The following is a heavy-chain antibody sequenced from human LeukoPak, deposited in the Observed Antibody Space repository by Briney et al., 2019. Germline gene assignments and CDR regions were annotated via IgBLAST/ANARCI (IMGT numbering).Heavy chain of an antibody. D-gene: IGHD4/OR15-4a*01. CDR2: ISSNGGST. J-gene: IGHJ4*02. CDR1: GFTVSSNY. CDR3: ARRAGAYSHPYDY. V-gene: IGHV3-64*01. Sequence: GGSLRLSCAASGFTVSSNYMSWVRQAPGKGLEYVSAISSNGGSTYYANSVKGRFTISRDNSKNTLYLQMNSLRAEDTAVYYCARRAGAYSHPYDYWGQGTLVTVSS.